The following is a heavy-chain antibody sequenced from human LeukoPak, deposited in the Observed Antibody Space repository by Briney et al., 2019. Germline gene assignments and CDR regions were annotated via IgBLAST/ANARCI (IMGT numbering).Heavy chain of an antibody. CDR1: GFTFSSYG. V-gene: IGHV3-30*18. D-gene: IGHD1-26*01. Sequence: GGSLRLSCAASGFTFSSYGMHWVRQAPGKGLEWVAVISYDGSNKYYADSVKGRFTISRDNSKNTLYLQMNSLRAEDTAVYCCAKGDSGSYFYFDYWGQGTLVTVSS. CDR2: ISYDGSNK. CDR3: AKGDSGSYFYFDY. J-gene: IGHJ4*02.